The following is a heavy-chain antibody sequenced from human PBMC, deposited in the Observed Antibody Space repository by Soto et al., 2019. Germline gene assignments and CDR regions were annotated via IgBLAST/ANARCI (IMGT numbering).Heavy chain of an antibody. CDR1: GASMNNFY. CDR3: ARASVGPPGGGSWTMPFDF. J-gene: IGHJ4*02. Sequence: TSETLSLTCSVSGASMNNFYCSWIRQGPGKGLEYIGWVYYNGSTNYNPSLKSRLSISLDTSKNQISLKLNSVTAADTAVYYCARASVGPPGGGSWTMPFDFWGRGTLVTVS. D-gene: IGHD2-15*01. V-gene: IGHV4-59*01. CDR2: VYYNGST.